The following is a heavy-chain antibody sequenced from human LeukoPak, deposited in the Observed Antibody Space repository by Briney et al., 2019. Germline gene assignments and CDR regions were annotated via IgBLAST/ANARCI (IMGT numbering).Heavy chain of an antibody. J-gene: IGHJ4*01. V-gene: IGHV4-59*01. CDR1: GVSMSSYY. D-gene: IGHD1-26*01. CDR3: ARGESYWYY. Sequence: PSETLSLTCTVSGVSMSSYYWSWIRQPPGKGLEWIGYIYYTGRTNYNPSLKSRVTISLDTSKNQFSLKLSSVTAADTALYYCARGESYWYYWGHGTLVTVSS. CDR2: IYYTGRT.